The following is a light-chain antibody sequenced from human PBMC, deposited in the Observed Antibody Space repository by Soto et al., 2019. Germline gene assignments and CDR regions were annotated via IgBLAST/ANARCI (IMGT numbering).Light chain of an antibody. V-gene: IGLV2-14*01. Sequence: QSALTQPASVSGSPGQSITISCTGTSSDVRGYNYVSWYQQHPGKAPKLMIYDVSNRPSGVSNRFSGSKSGNTASLTISGLQVEDEADYYCSSYTRSSTLVFGTGTKLTVL. CDR1: SSDVRGYNY. CDR3: SSYTRSSTLV. J-gene: IGLJ1*01. CDR2: DVS.